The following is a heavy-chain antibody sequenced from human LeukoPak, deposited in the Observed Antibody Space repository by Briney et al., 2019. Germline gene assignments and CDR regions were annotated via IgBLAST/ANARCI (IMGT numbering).Heavy chain of an antibody. CDR1: GYTFTGYD. CDR3: ARGEYSSSWYPFDY. J-gene: IGHJ4*02. CDR2: MKSNSGDT. V-gene: IGHV1-8*01. Sequence: ASVKVSCKTPGYTFTGYDINWVRQAPGQGLEWMGWMKSNSGDTRFAQKFQGRVTMTRNISISTAFMELSSLRSEDTAVYYCARGEYSSSWYPFDYWGQGSLVTVSS. D-gene: IGHD6-13*01.